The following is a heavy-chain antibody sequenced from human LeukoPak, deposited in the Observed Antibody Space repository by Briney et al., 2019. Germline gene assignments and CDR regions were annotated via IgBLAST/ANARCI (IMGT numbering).Heavy chain of an antibody. Sequence: KVSCKASGGTFSSYAISWVRQAPGQGLEWMGGIIPIFGTANYAQKFQGRVTITTDESTSTAYMELSSLRSEDTAVYYCARSKLFREGYYDSSGYQKYYFDYWGQGTLVTVSS. D-gene: IGHD3-22*01. J-gene: IGHJ4*02. CDR3: ARSKLFREGYYDSSGYQKYYFDY. V-gene: IGHV1-69*05. CDR1: GGTFSSYA. CDR2: IIPIFGTA.